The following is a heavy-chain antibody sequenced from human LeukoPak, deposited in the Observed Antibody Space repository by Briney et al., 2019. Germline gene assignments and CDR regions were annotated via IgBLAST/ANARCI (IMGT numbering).Heavy chain of an antibody. V-gene: IGHV3-23*01. D-gene: IGHD2-15*01. CDR3: AKDLGLVVVAANLFDY. CDR2: ISGSGGST. Sequence: PGGSLRLSCAASGFTFSSYAMSWVRQAPGKGLEWVSAISGSGGSTYYADSVKGRFTISRDNSKNTLYLQMNSLRAEDTAVYYCAKDLGLVVVAANLFDYWGQGTLVTVSS. CDR1: GFTFSSYA. J-gene: IGHJ4*02.